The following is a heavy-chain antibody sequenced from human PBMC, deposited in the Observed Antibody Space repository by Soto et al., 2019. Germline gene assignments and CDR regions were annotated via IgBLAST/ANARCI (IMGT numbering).Heavy chain of an antibody. CDR1: GFTFSSYG. D-gene: IGHD3-10*01. CDR2: IWYDGSNK. J-gene: IGHJ4*02. CDR3: AREDYGSGSFDY. V-gene: IGHV3-33*01. Sequence: QVQLVESGGGVVQPGRSLRLSCAASGFTFSSYGMHWVRQAPGKGLEWVAVIWYDGSNKYYADSVKGRFTISRVNSNNTLYLQMNSLRDEDTAVFYCAREDYGSGSFDYWGQGTLVTVSS.